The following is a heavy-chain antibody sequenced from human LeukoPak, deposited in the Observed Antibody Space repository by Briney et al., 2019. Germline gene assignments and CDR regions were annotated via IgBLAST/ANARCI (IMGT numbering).Heavy chain of an antibody. CDR1: GFTFSSYW. D-gene: IGHD2-15*01. Sequence: GGSLRLSCEASGFTFSSYWMSWVRQAPGKGLEWVSVVYYDGNTYYAGSVKGRFTISRDSSKNTLYLQMNSLRAEDTAVYYCASPGYCSGSSCYSGYFQHWGQGTLVTVSS. J-gene: IGHJ1*01. CDR2: VYYDGNT. CDR3: ASPGYCSGSSCYSGYFQH. V-gene: IGHV3-53*01.